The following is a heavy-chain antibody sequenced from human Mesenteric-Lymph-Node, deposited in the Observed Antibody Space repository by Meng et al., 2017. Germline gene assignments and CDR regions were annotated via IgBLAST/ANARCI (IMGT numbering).Heavy chain of an antibody. D-gene: IGHD2-15*01. J-gene: IGHJ3*02. Sequence: GGSLRLSCAVSGFTFSNYGMHWIRQAPGKGLEWVANIKQDGSEKYSVDSVKGRFTISRDNAKNSLYLQMNSLRAEDTAVYYCARGAVAIWGQGTMVTVSS. CDR3: ARGAVAI. CDR1: GFTFSNYG. V-gene: IGHV3-7*01. CDR2: IKQDGSEK.